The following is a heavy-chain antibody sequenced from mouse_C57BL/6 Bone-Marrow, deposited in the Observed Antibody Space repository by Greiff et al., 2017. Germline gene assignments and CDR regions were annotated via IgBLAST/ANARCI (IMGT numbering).Heavy chain of an antibody. CDR2: IYPRSGNT. V-gene: IGHV1-81*01. CDR3: ARTGCYYAMDY. Sequence: VQLQQSGAELARPGASVKLSCKASGYTFTSYGISWVKQRTGQGLEWIGEIYPRSGNTYYNEKFKGKATLTANKSSNTAYMELLSLTSEDSAVYFCARTGCYYAMDYWGQGTSVTVSS. CDR1: GYTFTSYG. J-gene: IGHJ4*01.